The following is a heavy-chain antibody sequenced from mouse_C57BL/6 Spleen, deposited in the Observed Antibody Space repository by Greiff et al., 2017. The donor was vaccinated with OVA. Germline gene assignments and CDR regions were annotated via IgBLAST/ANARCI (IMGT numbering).Heavy chain of an antibody. Sequence: QVQLKESGAELVRPGTSVKMSCKASGYTFTNYWIGWAKQRPGHGLEWIGDIYPGGGYTTYNEKFKGKATLTADKSSSTAYMQFSSLTSEDSAIYYCARGVITTVVENYYAMDYWGQGTSVTVSS. J-gene: IGHJ4*01. CDR1: GYTFTNYW. CDR2: IYPGGGYT. CDR3: ARGVITTVVENYYAMDY. V-gene: IGHV1-63*01. D-gene: IGHD1-1*01.